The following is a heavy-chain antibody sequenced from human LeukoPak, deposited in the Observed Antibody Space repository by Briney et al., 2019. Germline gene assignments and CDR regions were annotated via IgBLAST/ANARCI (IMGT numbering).Heavy chain of an antibody. CDR1: GYTFTSYG. D-gene: IGHD6-6*01. V-gene: IGHV1-18*01. Sequence: GASVKVSCKASGYTFTSYGISWVRQAPGQGLEWMGWISAYNGNTNYAQELQGRVTMTTDTSTSTAYMELGSLRSDDTAVYYCARLSIAAPLDYWGQGTLVTVSS. J-gene: IGHJ4*02. CDR2: ISAYNGNT. CDR3: ARLSIAAPLDY.